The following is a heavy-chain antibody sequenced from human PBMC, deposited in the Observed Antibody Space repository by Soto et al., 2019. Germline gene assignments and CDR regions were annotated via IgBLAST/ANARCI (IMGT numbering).Heavy chain of an antibody. CDR2: IYYSGST. CDR1: GGSISSSSYY. D-gene: IGHD2-2*02. J-gene: IGHJ5*02. CDR3: ARRELYSGWFDP. V-gene: IGHV4-39*01. Sequence: SETLSLTCTVSGGSISSSSYYWGWIRQPPGKGLEWIGSIYYSGSTYYNPSLKSRVTISVDTSKNQFSLKLSSVTAADTAVYYCARRELYSGWFDPWGQGTLVTVSS.